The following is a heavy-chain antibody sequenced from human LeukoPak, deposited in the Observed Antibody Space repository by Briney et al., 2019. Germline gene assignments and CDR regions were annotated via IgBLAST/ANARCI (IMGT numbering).Heavy chain of an antibody. CDR1: GDSISSYY. CDR2: IYYSGST. Sequence: PSETLSLTCTVSGDSISSYYWSCIRQPPGKGLEWIGYIYYSGSTNYNPSLKSRVTISVDTSKNQFSLKLSSVTAADTAVYYCARAQYCSGVSCYSGYYYYYMTGCGKATTVTVSS. V-gene: IGHV4-59*01. CDR3: ARAQYCSGVSCYSGYYYYYMTG. J-gene: IGHJ6*03. D-gene: IGHD2-15*01.